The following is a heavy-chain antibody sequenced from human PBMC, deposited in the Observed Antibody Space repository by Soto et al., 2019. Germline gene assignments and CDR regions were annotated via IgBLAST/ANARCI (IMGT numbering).Heavy chain of an antibody. J-gene: IGHJ6*02. V-gene: IGHV3-74*03. CDR1: GLSFSNTW. CDR3: PTDGSYAPNV. Sequence: EVQLVESGGGLVQPGGSLRLSCAASGLSFSNTWMHWVRQAPGKGLVWVSHINSDGSSTTYADSVKGRFTISRDNAKNTVYLQMNSLRADDTAVYYCPTDGSYAPNVWGQGTTVTVSS. CDR2: INSDGSST. D-gene: IGHD2-2*01.